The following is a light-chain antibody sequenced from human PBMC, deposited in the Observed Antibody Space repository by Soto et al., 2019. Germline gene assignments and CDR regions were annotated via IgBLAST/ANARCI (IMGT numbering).Light chain of an antibody. CDR2: DVS. Sequence: QSALTQPASVSGSPGQSITISCTGTSSDAGGYNYVSWYQQHPGKAPKLMIYDVSNRPSGVSNRFSGSKSGNTASLTISGLQAEDGADDYCSSYTSSSTLVFGGGTKRTVL. CDR1: SSDAGGYNY. CDR3: SSYTSSSTLV. V-gene: IGLV2-14*01. J-gene: IGLJ2*01.